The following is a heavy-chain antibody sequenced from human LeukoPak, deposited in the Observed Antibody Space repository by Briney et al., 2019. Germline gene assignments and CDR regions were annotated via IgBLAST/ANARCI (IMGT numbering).Heavy chain of an antibody. J-gene: IGHJ1*01. CDR3: ARGSYDSSDFEYFHH. Sequence: ASVKVSCKASGYTFTGNHMHWVRQAPGQGLEWMGWINPNSGGTNYAQKFQGRVTMTRDTSIGTAYMELNRLRSDDTAVYYCARGSYDSSDFEYFHHWGQGTLVTVSS. D-gene: IGHD3-22*01. V-gene: IGHV1-2*02. CDR2: INPNSGGT. CDR1: GYTFTGNH.